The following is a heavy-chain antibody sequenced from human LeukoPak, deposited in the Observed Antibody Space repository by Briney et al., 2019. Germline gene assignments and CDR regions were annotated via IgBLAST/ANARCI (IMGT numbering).Heavy chain of an antibody. CDR1: GFTFSNSW. D-gene: IGHD3-22*01. V-gene: IGHV3-74*01. CDR2: INSDGSIK. CDR3: ARDLYDSSGYYYVKAEDAFDI. Sequence: PGGSLRLSCAASGFTFSNSWMYWVRQAPGKGLVWVSRINSDGSIKEYADSVKGRFTISRDNAKNSLYLQMNSLRAEDTAVYYCARDLYDSSGYYYVKAEDAFDIWGQGTMVTVSS. J-gene: IGHJ3*02.